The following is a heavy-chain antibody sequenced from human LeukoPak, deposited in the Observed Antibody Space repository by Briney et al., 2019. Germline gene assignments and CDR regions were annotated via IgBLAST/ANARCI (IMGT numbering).Heavy chain of an antibody. CDR1: GYTFTSYG. V-gene: IGHV1-18*01. CDR2: ISAYNGNT. J-gene: IGHJ4*02. CDR3: ARATYYYDSSGLYYFDY. D-gene: IGHD3-22*01. Sequence: ASVKVSCKASGYTFTSYGISWVRQAPGQGLEWMGWISAYNGNTNYAQKLQGRVTMTTDTSTSTDYMELRSMRSDDTAVYYCARATYYYDSSGLYYFDYWGQGTLVTVSS.